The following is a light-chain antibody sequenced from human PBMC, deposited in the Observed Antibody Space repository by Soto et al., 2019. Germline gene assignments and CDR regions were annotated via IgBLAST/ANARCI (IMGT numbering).Light chain of an antibody. CDR3: QHYNNSPRT. CDR2: SAS. J-gene: IGKJ1*01. V-gene: IGKV3-15*01. CDR1: QSVSSN. Sequence: EIVMTQSPATLSVSPGERATLSCRASQSVSSNLAWYQQKPGQAPRLLIYSASTRATGIPARFSGSGSGTEFTLTISSLQSEDFVVYYCQHYNNSPRTFGQGTKVEIK.